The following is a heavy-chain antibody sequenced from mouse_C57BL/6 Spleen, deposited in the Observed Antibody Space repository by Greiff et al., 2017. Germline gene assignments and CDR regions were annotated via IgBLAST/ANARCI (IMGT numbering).Heavy chain of an antibody. J-gene: IGHJ3*01. CDR3: ARSYSNYGAY. D-gene: IGHD2-5*01. CDR1: GYTFTSYW. Sequence: QVQLKQSGAELVRPGSSVKLSCKASGYTFTSYWMDWVKQRPGQGLEWIGNIYPSDSETHYNQKFKDKATLTVDKSSSTAYMQLSSLTSEDSAVYYCARSYSNYGAYWGQGTLVTVSA. V-gene: IGHV1-61*01. CDR2: IYPSDSET.